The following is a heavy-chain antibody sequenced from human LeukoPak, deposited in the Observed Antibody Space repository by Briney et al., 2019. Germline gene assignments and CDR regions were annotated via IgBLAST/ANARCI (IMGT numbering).Heavy chain of an antibody. J-gene: IGHJ4*02. Sequence: GGSLRLSCAASGFTFSSYAMHWVRQAPGKGLEWVAVISYDGSNKYYADSVKGRFTISRDNSKNTLYLQMNSLRAEDTAVYYCARGAKQQLVPFDYWGQGTLVTVSS. CDR1: GFTFSSYA. CDR2: ISYDGSNK. V-gene: IGHV3-30-3*01. CDR3: ARGAKQQLVPFDY. D-gene: IGHD6-13*01.